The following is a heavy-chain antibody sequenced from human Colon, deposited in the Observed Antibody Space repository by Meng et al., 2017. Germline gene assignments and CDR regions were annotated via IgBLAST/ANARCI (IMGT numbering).Heavy chain of an antibody. CDR2: IYSSGST. Sequence: QGQLQESGPGLVRPSETLSLTCNVSGVSVKSGIYYWNWIRQPPGKTLEWIGYIYSSGSTTYNPSLKSRVTISLDTPKNQFSLKLTSVTAADTAVYYCARDRKHYGERGWFNPWGQGTLVTVSS. J-gene: IGHJ5*02. CDR1: GVSVKSGIYY. D-gene: IGHD4-17*01. CDR3: ARDRKHYGERGWFNP. V-gene: IGHV4-61*01.